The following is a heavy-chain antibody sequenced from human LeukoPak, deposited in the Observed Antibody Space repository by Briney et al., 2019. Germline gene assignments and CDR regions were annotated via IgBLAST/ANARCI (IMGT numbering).Heavy chain of an antibody. CDR2: IYTGGST. Sequence: PGGSLRLSCAASGFTVSSNYMSWVRQAPGKGLEWVSVIYTGGSTYYADSVKGRFTISRDKSKNTVNPQMNSLRAEDTAVYYCARDLGGLDDWGQGTLVTVSS. V-gene: IGHV3-53*01. D-gene: IGHD3-16*01. CDR1: GFTVSSNY. J-gene: IGHJ4*02. CDR3: ARDLGGLDD.